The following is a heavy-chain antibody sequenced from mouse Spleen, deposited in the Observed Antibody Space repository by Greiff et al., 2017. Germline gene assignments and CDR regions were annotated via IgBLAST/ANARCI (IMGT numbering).Heavy chain of an antibody. D-gene: IGHD2-3*01. V-gene: IGHV1-80*01. CDR3: ARSAYDGYYFDY. CDR1: GYAFSSYW. J-gene: IGHJ2*01. CDR2: IYPGDGDT. Sequence: QVQLKQSGAELVRPGSSVKISCKASGYAFSSYWMNWVKQRPGQGLEWIGQIYPGDGDTNYNGKFKGKATLTADKSSSTAYMQLSSLTSEDSAVYFCARSAYDGYYFDYWGQGTTLTVSS.